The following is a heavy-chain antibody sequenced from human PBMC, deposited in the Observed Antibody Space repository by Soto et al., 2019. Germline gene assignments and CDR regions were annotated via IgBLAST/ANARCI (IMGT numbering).Heavy chain of an antibody. CDR3: ANPPDYNCLDS. V-gene: IGHV3-23*01. D-gene: IGHD3-10*01. CDR1: GFTFSSYA. J-gene: IGHJ5*01. CDR2: VSGSGGST. Sequence: EVQLLESGGGLVQPGGSLRLSCAASGFTFSSYAMSWVRQAPGKGLEWISAVSGSGGSTYYADSVKGRFTISRDNSKDTQYLQMNNLRAEDTAMYYCANPPDYNCLDSWGQGTLVTVSS.